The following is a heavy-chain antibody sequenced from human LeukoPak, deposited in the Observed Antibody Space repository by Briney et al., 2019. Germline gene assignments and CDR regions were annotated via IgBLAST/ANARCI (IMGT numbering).Heavy chain of an antibody. CDR1: GFTFSSYA. V-gene: IGHV3-23*01. Sequence: GGSLSLSCAASGFTFSSYAMNWVRQAPGKGLEWVSAISGSGGSTYYADSVKGRFTISRDNSKNTLYLQMNSLRAEDTAIYYCAKMGGSIAARPNYFDCWGQGTLVTVSS. D-gene: IGHD6-6*01. CDR2: ISGSGGST. CDR3: AKMGGSIAARPNYFDC. J-gene: IGHJ4*02.